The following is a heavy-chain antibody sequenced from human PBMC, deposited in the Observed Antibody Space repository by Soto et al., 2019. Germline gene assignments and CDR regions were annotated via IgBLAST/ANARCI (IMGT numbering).Heavy chain of an antibody. J-gene: IGHJ6*02. CDR1: GGSISSGGYY. CDR3: VRGGTRAYGMDV. Sequence: SETLSLTCTVSGGSISSGGYYWSWIRQHPGKGLEWIGYIYYSGSTYYNPSLKSRVTISVDTSKNQFSLKLSSVTAADTAVYYCVRGGTRAYGMDVWGQGTTVTVSS. CDR2: IYYSGST. V-gene: IGHV4-31*03. D-gene: IGHD1-1*01.